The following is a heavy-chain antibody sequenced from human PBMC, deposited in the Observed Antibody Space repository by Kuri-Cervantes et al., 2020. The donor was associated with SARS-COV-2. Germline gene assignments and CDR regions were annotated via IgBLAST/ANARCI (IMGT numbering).Heavy chain of an antibody. CDR2: ISSNGGST. J-gene: IGHJ4*02. CDR3: AKDQGDSYGISYFDY. D-gene: IGHD5-18*01. Sequence: GGSLRLSCTASGFIFSDYYMTWIRQAPGKGLEYVSAISSNGGSTYYADSVKGRFTISRDNSKNTLYLQMGSLRAEDMAVYYCAKDQGDSYGISYFDYWGQGTLVTVSS. CDR1: GFIFSDYY. V-gene: IGHV3-64*02.